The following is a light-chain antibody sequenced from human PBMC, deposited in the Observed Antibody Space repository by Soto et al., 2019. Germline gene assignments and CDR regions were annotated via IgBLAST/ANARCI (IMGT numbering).Light chain of an antibody. CDR3: EQRSIWPLYT. V-gene: IGKV3-11*01. CDR1: QSVSDY. CDR2: DAS. J-gene: IGKJ2*01. Sequence: EIVLTQSPATLSLSPGERATLSCRASQSVSDYLAWYQQKPGQAPRLLTYDASNRATGIPARFSGSGFGTDFTITISSLEPEDFAVYYCEQRSIWPLYTFGQGTKVDIK.